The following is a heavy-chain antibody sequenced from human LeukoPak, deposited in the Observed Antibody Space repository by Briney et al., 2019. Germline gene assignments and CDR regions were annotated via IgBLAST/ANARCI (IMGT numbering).Heavy chain of an antibody. J-gene: IGHJ6*04. CDR3: AYGDPFHYYGMDV. CDR1: GGTFSSYA. D-gene: IGHD4-17*01. V-gene: IGHV1-69*01. Sequence: SVKVSCKASGGTFSSYAISWVRQAPGQGLEWMGGIIPIFGTANYAQKFQGRVTITADESTSTAYMELSSLRSEDAAVYYCAYGDPFHYYGMDVWGKGTTVTVSS. CDR2: IIPIFGTA.